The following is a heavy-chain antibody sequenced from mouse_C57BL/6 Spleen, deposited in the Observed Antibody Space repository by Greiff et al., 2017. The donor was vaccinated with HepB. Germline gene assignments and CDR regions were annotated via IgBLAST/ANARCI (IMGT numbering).Heavy chain of an antibody. CDR2: INPNNGGT. CDR1: GYTFTDYY. J-gene: IGHJ3*01. V-gene: IGHV1-26*01. Sequence: VQLQQSGPELVKPGASVKISCKASGYTFTDYYMNWVKQSHGKSLEWIGDINPNNGGTSYNQKFKGKATLTVDKSSSTAYMELRSLTSEDSAVYYCARIGLRQRAWFAYWGQGTLVTVSA. D-gene: IGHD2-4*01. CDR3: ARIGLRQRAWFAY.